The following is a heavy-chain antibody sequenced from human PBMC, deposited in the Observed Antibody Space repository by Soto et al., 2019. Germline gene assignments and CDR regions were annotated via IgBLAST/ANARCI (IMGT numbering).Heavy chain of an antibody. V-gene: IGHV4-39*01. D-gene: IGHD2-15*01. CDR3: ARRIGGYCSGGSCYYYYMDV. Sequence: PSETLSLTCTVSGGSISSSSYYWGWIRQPPWKGLEWIGSIYYSGSTYYNPSLKSRVTISVDTSKNQFSLKLSSVTAADTAVYYCARRIGGYCSGGSCYYYYMDVWGKGTTVTVSS. J-gene: IGHJ6*03. CDR2: IYYSGST. CDR1: GGSISSSSYY.